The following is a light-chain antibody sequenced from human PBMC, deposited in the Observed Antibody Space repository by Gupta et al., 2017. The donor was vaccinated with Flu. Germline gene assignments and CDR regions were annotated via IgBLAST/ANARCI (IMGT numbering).Light chain of an antibody. CDR2: GDV. V-gene: IGLV1-40*01. J-gene: IGLJ2*01. CDR3: QSFDDSLGGWRI. CDR1: SSNIGAGHQ. Sequence: QSVLTQPPSVSGAPGQTVTSSCTGTSSNIGAGHQVHWYQQLPGSPPKLLIYGDVVRPSGIADRFSGSNSGTTATLAIAGLQVEDEADYYCQSFDDSLGGWRIFGGGTKLTVL.